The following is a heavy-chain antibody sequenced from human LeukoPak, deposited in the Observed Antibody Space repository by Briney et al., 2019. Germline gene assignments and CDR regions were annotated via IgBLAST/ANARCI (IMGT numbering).Heavy chain of an antibody. D-gene: IGHD5-18*01. CDR3: ARGGYSYGYKADY. CDR2: MYYSGST. CDR1: GGSISSSGYY. Sequence: TSETLSLTCTVSGGSISSSGYYWGWIRQPPGKGLEWIGSMYYSGSTYYNPSLKSRVTISVDTSKNHFSLKLSSVTAADTAVYYCARGGYSYGYKADYWGQGTLVTVSS. V-gene: IGHV4-39*02. J-gene: IGHJ4*02.